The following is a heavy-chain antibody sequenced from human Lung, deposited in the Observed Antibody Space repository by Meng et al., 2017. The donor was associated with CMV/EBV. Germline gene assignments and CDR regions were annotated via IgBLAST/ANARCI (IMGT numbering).Heavy chain of an antibody. CDR3: ARDYLIVGILEWLPFQRPSSNYYYYYGMDV. Sequence: GGSXRLXXAASGFTFSSYSMNWVRQAPGKGLEWASSISSSSSYIYYADSVKGRFTISRDNAKNSLYLQMNSLRAEDTAVYYCARDYLIVGILEWLPFQRPSSNYYYYYGMDVWGQGXTVTVSS. D-gene: IGHD3-3*01. J-gene: IGHJ6*02. V-gene: IGHV3-21*01. CDR2: ISSSSSYI. CDR1: GFTFSSYS.